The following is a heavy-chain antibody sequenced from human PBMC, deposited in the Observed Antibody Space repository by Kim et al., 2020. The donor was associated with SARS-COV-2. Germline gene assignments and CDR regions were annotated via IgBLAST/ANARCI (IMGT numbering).Heavy chain of an antibody. CDR3: ARGGSGSYYDPGDY. J-gene: IGHJ4*02. V-gene: IGHV3-64*01. D-gene: IGHD1-26*01. CDR2: ISSNGGST. CDR1: GFTFSSYA. Sequence: GGSLRLSCAASGFTFSSYAMHWVRQAPGKGLEYVSAISSNGGSTYYANSVKGRFTISRDNSKNTLYLQMGSLRAEDMAVYYCARGGSGSYYDPGDYWGQGTLVTVSS.